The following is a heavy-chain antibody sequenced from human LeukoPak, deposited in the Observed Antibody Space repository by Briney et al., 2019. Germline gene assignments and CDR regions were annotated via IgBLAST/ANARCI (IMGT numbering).Heavy chain of an antibody. CDR1: GFTFSSYE. Sequence: GGSLRLSCAASGFTFSSYEMNWVRQAPGKGLEWVSYISSSGSTIYYADSVKGRFTISRDNSKNTLYLQMNSLRAEDTAVYYCAKDRYSGSYYTYWGQGTLVTVSS. D-gene: IGHD1-26*01. J-gene: IGHJ4*02. V-gene: IGHV3-48*03. CDR3: AKDRYSGSYYTY. CDR2: ISSSGSTI.